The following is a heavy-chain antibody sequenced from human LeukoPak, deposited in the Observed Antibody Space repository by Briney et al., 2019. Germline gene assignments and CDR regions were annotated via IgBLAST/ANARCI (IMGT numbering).Heavy chain of an antibody. J-gene: IGHJ4*02. V-gene: IGHV3-23*01. CDR3: AKLSGTFGTTSRVLDS. D-gene: IGHD1-1*01. CDR1: GFTFSTYA. Sequence: GGSLRFSCAASGFTFSTYAMIWVRQGPDKGLEWVSAISGAGDDTYYADSVKGRFTISRDNSKNTVHVQMSSLRAEDTAVYYCAKLSGTFGTTSRVLDSWGQGTLVTVSS. CDR2: ISGAGDDT.